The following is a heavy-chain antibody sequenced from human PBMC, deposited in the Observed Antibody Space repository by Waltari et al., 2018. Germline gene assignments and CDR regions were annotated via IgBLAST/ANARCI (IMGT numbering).Heavy chain of an antibody. Sequence: QVQLQESGPGLVKPSETLSLTCTVSGGSLSSYYWSWIRQPPGKGLEWIGYIYYSGSTNYNPSLKSRVTISVDTSKNQFSLKLSSVTAADTAVYYCARDLGAEYSSSSGLGEGGWFDPWGQGTLVTVSS. CDR2: IYYSGST. CDR3: ARDLGAEYSSSSGLGEGGWFDP. J-gene: IGHJ5*02. D-gene: IGHD6-6*01. CDR1: GGSLSSYY. V-gene: IGHV4-59*01.